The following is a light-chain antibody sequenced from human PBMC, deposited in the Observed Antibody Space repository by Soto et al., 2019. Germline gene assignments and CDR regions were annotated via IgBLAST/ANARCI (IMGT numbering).Light chain of an antibody. CDR1: QGISNY. Sequence: DIQMTQSPSSLSASVGDRVTMTCRASQGISNYLAWYQQKPGKVPKLLIYAASTLQSGVPSRFSGSGSGTDFTLTISSLQPEDVATYYCQKYNSAPHTFGQGTKVDIK. CDR3: QKYNSAPHT. J-gene: IGKJ1*01. V-gene: IGKV1-27*01. CDR2: AAS.